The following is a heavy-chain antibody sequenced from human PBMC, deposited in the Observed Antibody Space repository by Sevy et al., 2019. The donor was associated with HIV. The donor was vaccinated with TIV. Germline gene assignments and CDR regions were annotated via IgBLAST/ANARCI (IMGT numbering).Heavy chain of an antibody. J-gene: IGHJ6*02. CDR1: GFTFTNYW. Sequence: GWSLRLSCAASGFTFTNYWMSWVRQAPGKGLEWVAHIKRDGSEKYYVDSVKGRFSISRDNPKNSLYLQMNSLRAEDTAVYYCARDCSSTTCLWGLDVWGQGTTVTVSS. CDR2: IKRDGSEK. V-gene: IGHV3-7*03. D-gene: IGHD2-2*01. CDR3: ARDCSSTTCLWGLDV.